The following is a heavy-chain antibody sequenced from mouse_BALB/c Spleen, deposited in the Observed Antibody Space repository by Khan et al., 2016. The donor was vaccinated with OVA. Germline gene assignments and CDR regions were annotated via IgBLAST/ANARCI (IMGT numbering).Heavy chain of an antibody. J-gene: IGHJ1*01. Sequence: EVELVESGGGLVQPGGSRTLSCAASGFTFSSFGMHWVRPAPEKGLEWVAYISSGSATIYYAAIVKGRFTISRDNPKNTLFLQLSSLTSEDTAMYYCTRSMITTWYFDVWGAGTTVTVSS. CDR3: TRSMITTWYFDV. CDR2: ISSGSATI. D-gene: IGHD2-4*01. V-gene: IGHV5-17*02. CDR1: GFTFSSFG.